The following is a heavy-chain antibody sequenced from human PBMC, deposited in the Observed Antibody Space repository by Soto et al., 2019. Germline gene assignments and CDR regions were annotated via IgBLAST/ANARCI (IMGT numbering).Heavy chain of an antibody. CDR2: ISTYNGNT. CDR1: GYTFVSYG. V-gene: IGHV1-18*01. D-gene: IGHD3-22*01. CDR3: ARTDSRPQDFDS. J-gene: IGHJ4*02. Sequence: QVQLVQSGAEVKKPGASVKVSCKASGYTFVSYGITWVRQAPGQGLEWMGWISTYNGNTNYARKLQGRVTMTTYTSTSTAYMELRSLRSDDTAVYYCARTDSRPQDFDSWGQGTLVTVSS.